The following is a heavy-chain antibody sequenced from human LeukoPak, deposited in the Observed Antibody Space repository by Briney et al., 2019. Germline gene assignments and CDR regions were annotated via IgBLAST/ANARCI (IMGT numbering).Heavy chain of an antibody. CDR1: GFTFSSYG. V-gene: IGHV3-33*01. CDR3: ARDGQYYYGSGSSRAYYYYYGMDV. J-gene: IGHJ6*02. CDR2: IWYDGSNK. D-gene: IGHD3-10*01. Sequence: RTGGSLRLSCAASGFTFSSYGMHWVRQAPGKGLEWVAVIWYDGSNKYYADSVKGRFTISGDNSKNTLYLQMNSLRAEDTAVYYCARDGQYYYGSGSSRAYYYYYGMDVWGQGTTVTVSS.